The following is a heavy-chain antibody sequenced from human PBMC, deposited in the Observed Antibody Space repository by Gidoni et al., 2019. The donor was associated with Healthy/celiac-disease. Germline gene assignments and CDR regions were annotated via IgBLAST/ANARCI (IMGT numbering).Heavy chain of an antibody. CDR2: IYYSGST. V-gene: IGHV4-59*08. D-gene: IGHD1-7*01. J-gene: IGHJ4*02. Sequence: QVQLQESGPGLVKPSETLSLTCTVSGGSISSYYLSWIRQPPGKGLEWIGYIYYSGSTNYNPSLKSRVTISVDTAKNQFSLKLSSVTAADTAVYYCARRKLELDYWGQGTLVTVSS. CDR3: ARRKLELDY. CDR1: GGSISSYY.